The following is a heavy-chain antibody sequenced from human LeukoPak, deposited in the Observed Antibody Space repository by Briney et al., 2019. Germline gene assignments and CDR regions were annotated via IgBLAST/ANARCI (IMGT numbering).Heavy chain of an antibody. CDR3: ARGGYSYGLDP. V-gene: IGHV4-30-2*01. CDR2: IYHSGST. D-gene: IGHD5-18*01. J-gene: IGHJ5*02. CDR1: GGSISSGGYS. Sequence: SETLSLTCAVSGGSISSGGYSWSWIRQPPGKGLEWIGYIYHSGSTYYNPSLKSRVTISVDRSKNRFSLKLSSVTAADTAVYYCARGGYSYGLDPWGQGTLVTVSS.